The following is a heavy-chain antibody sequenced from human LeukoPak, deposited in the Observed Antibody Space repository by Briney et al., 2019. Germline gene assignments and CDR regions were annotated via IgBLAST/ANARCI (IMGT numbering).Heavy chain of an antibody. CDR3: AREKGLVIVVGIDS. J-gene: IGHJ4*02. V-gene: IGHV4-4*02. D-gene: IGHD3-22*01. CDR2: VFHSGST. CDR1: GDSIGSNNW. Sequence: SETLSLTCAVSGDSIGSNNWWTWVRQTPEKGLEWIGEVFHSGSTNYNPSLRSRVTISVDKSKNHFSLKLSSVTAADTAVYYCAREKGLVIVVGIDSWGQGTLVTVSS.